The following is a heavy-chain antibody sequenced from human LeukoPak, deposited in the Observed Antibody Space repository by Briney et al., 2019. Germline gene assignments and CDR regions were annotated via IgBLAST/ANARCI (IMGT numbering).Heavy chain of an antibody. J-gene: IGHJ4*02. D-gene: IGHD3-10*01. CDR2: VSASGNT. Sequence: SETLSLTCIVSGGSLNYYYWSWIRQAAGEGLEWIGRVSASGNTNYNPSLKSRVTVSVDNSKNQFSLRLASATAADTAVYYCARDRGVTGVGRRLDYWGQGMLVTVSS. CDR3: ARDRGVTGVGRRLDY. V-gene: IGHV4-4*07. CDR1: GGSLNYYY.